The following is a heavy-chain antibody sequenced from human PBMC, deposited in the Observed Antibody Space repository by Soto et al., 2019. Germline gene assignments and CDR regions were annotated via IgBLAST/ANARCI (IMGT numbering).Heavy chain of an antibody. J-gene: IGHJ4*02. D-gene: IGHD6-13*01. CDR2: ISYDGSNK. V-gene: IGHV3-30*18. Sequence: GGSLRLSCAASGFTFSTYGIHWVRQAPGKGLEWVAVISYDGSNKYHADSVKGRFTISRDNSKNTLYLQMNSLRAEDTAVYYCAKDGPAAGVFDYWGQGTLVTVSS. CDR1: GFTFSTYG. CDR3: AKDGPAAGVFDY.